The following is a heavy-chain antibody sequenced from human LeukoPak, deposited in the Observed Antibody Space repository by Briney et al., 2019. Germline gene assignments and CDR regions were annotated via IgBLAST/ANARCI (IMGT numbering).Heavy chain of an antibody. CDR1: GGSISSYY. CDR2: IYYSGST. J-gene: IGHJ4*02. D-gene: IGHD1-26*01. V-gene: IGHV4-59*01. CDR3: ARSSGSYYSHSDY. Sequence: SETLSLTCTVSGGSISSYYWSWIRQPPGKGLEWIGYIYYSGSTNYNPSLKSRVTISVDTSKNQFSLKLSSVTAADTAVNYCARSSGSYYSHSDYWGQGTLVTVSS.